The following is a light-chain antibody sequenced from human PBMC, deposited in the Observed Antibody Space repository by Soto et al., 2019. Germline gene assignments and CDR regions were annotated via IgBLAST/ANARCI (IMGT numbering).Light chain of an antibody. Sequence: ELVLTQSPGTLSLSPGERATLSCSASQSVSSSYLAWYQQKPGQAPRLLIYGASSRATGIPDRFSGSGSGTDFTLTISRLEPEDFAVYYCQQYGSSPPITFGQGTRLEI. V-gene: IGKV3-20*01. J-gene: IGKJ5*01. CDR3: QQYGSSPPIT. CDR2: GAS. CDR1: QSVSSSY.